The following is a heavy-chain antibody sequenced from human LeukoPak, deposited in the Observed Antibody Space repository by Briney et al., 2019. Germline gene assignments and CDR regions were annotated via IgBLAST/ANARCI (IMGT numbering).Heavy chain of an antibody. V-gene: IGHV4-4*02. CDR1: GGSISSRNW. J-gene: IGHJ4*02. D-gene: IGHD5-12*01. CDR2: IYHSGNT. CDR3: ATSVAKKFDY. Sequence: PSGTLSLTCAVSGGSISSRNWWNWVRQPPGKGLEWIGEIYHSGNTHYKPSLRSRLTISVDKSKNQFSLTLSSVTAADTAVYYCATSVAKKFDYWGQGTLVTVSS.